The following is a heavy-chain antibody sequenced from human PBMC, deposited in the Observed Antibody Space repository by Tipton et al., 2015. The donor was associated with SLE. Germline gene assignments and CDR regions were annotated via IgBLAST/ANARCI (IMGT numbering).Heavy chain of an antibody. J-gene: IGHJ4*02. V-gene: IGHV4-59*07. CDR2: MHYSGST. CDR1: GGSISSYS. Sequence: TLSLTCTVSGGSISSYSWSWIRQPPGKGLEWIGYMHYSGSTNYNPSLKSRVTISVDKSGNQFSLKLSSVTAADTAVYYCASGDSGTYWRPFDYWGQGTLVTVSS. CDR3: ASGDSGTYWRPFDY. D-gene: IGHD1-26*01.